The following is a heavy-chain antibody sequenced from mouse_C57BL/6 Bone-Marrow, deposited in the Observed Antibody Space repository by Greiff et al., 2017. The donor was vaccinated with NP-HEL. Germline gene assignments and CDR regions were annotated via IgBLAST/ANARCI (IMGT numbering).Heavy chain of an antibody. CDR2: IYPRSGNT. J-gene: IGHJ3*01. Sequence: VQRVESGAELARPGASVKLSCKASGYTFTSYGISWVKQRTGQGLEWIGEIYPRSGNTYYNEKFKGKATLTADKSSSTAYMELRSLTSEDSAVYFCARVAVTTSAYWGQGTLVTVSA. V-gene: IGHV1-81*01. CDR1: GYTFTSYG. D-gene: IGHD2-2*01. CDR3: ARVAVTTSAY.